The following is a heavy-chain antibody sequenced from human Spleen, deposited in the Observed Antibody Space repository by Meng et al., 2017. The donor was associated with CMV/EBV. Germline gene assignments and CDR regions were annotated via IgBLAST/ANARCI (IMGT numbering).Heavy chain of an antibody. Sequence: GGSLRLSCAASGFTFDDYGTSWVRQAPGKGLEWVSGINWNGGSTGYADSVKGRFTISRDNAKNSLYLQMHRLRAEDTAVYFCARAFIMVRGLVRGYYYGMDVWGQGTTVTVSS. J-gene: IGHJ6*02. CDR3: ARAFIMVRGLVRGYYYGMDV. CDR2: INWNGGST. V-gene: IGHV3-20*04. CDR1: GFTFDDYG. D-gene: IGHD3-10*01.